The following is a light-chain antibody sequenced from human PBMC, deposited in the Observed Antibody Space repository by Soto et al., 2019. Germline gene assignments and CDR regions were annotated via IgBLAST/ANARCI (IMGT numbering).Light chain of an antibody. CDR1: QSVSSSY. V-gene: IGKV3-20*01. J-gene: IGKJ1*01. CDR3: QQYGSSWT. CDR2: GAS. Sequence: EIVLTQSPGTLSLSPGERATLSCRASQSVSSSYLAWYQQKPGQAPRLLIYGASSRATGIPDRFSGSGSGTDFTLTISRLEPEDSAVYYCQQYGSSWTFGQGTKV.